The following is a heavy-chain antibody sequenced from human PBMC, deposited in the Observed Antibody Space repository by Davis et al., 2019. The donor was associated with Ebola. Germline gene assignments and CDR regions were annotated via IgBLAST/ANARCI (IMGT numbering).Heavy chain of an antibody. D-gene: IGHD1-1*01. CDR2: ISVDGTSE. J-gene: IGHJ5*02. CDR3: ARVRWNTREDWFDP. V-gene: IGHV3-30-3*01. Sequence: GGSLRLSCAASGFIFNRYPMHWVRQAPGKGLEWVAVISVDGTSEDYADSVKGRFIISRDNSKNTLYLQMNSLRAEDTAIYYCARVRWNTREDWFDPWGQGTLVTVS. CDR1: GFIFNRYP.